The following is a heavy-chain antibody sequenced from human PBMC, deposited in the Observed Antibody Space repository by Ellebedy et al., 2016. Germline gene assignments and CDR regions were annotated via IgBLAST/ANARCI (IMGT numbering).Heavy chain of an antibody. V-gene: IGHV3-23*01. D-gene: IGHD4-17*01. Sequence: GGSLRLXXVASGFTFRNFFMSWVRQAPGGGLEWISTISGDGDITFLADSVNGRFTISRDNSRNTLYLQMDSLRVEDTAVYYCYYGHYSGSWGLGSLVTVSS. CDR1: GFTFRNFF. CDR2: ISGDGDIT. CDR3: YYGHYSGS. J-gene: IGHJ4*02.